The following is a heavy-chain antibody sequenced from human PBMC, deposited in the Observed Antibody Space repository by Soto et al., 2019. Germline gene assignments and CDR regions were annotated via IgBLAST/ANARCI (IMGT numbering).Heavy chain of an antibody. V-gene: IGHV1-18*01. D-gene: IGHD1-1*01. J-gene: IGHJ4*02. CDR3: ARGRYGDY. CDR1: GYAFTTYG. CDR2: ISAHNGNT. Sequence: QVRLVQSGAEVKKPGASVKVSCKGSGYAFTTYGITWVRQAPGQGLEWMGWISAHNGNTNYAQKLQGRVTVTRDTSTSTAYTELRSLRADDTAVYYCARGRYGDYWGQRALVTGSS.